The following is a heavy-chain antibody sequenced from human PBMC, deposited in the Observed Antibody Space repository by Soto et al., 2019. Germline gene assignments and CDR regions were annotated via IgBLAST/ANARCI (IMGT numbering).Heavy chain of an antibody. V-gene: IGHV3-21*01. Sequence: GGSLRLSCAASGFTFSSYSMNWVRQAPGKGLEWVSSISSSSSYIYYADSVKGRFTISRDNAKNSLYLQMNSLRAEDTAVYYCARVGRGILEGAFDIWGQGTMVTVSS. CDR2: ISSSSSYI. D-gene: IGHD2-15*01. CDR1: GFTFSSYS. CDR3: ARVGRGILEGAFDI. J-gene: IGHJ3*02.